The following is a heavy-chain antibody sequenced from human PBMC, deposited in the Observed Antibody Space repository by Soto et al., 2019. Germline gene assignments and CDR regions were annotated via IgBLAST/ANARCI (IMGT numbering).Heavy chain of an antibody. CDR3: AAPNTSSTVTPGKFDY. CDR2: IVVGSGNT. J-gene: IGHJ4*02. D-gene: IGHD4-17*01. CDR1: GFTFTSSA. V-gene: IGHV1-58*01. Sequence: SVKVSCKASGFTFTSSAVQWVRQARGQRLEWIGWIVVGSGNTNYAQKLQERVTITRDMSTSTAYMELSSLRSEDTAVYYCAAPNTSSTVTPGKFDYWGQGTLVTVSS.